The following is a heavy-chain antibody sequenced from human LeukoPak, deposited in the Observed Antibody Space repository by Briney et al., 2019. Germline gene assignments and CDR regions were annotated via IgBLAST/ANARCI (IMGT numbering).Heavy chain of an antibody. CDR2: IKQDGSEN. CDR3: ARGGYITVNTDSHDY. CDR1: GFTFSNYW. Sequence: GGSLRLSCAASGFTFSNYWMNWVRQAPGKGLEWVANIKQDGSENYYVDSVKGRFTISRDNAKNSLYLQMKSLRAEDTAVYYCARGGYITVNTDSHDYWGQGTLVTVSS. D-gene: IGHD5-18*01. J-gene: IGHJ4*02. V-gene: IGHV3-7*01.